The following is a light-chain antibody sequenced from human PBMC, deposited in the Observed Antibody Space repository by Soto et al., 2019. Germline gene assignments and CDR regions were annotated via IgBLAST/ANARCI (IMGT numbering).Light chain of an antibody. CDR1: SSDVGSYNL. Sequence: QSALTQPASVSGSPGRSITISCTGTSSDVGSYNLVSWYQQHPGKAPKLMIYEVTRRPSGVSNRFSGSKSDNTASLTISGLQAEDEAEYYCCSFAGSSYVFGTGTKVT. CDR2: EVT. V-gene: IGLV2-23*02. CDR3: CSFAGSSYV. J-gene: IGLJ1*01.